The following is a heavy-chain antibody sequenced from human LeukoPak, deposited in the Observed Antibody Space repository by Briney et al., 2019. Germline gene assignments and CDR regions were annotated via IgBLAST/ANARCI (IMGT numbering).Heavy chain of an antibody. J-gene: IGHJ3*02. CDR3: ARDCNYYDSSSYYNDAFDI. CDR2: ISSSGYTI. Sequence: GGSLRLSCAASGFTLSSYEMNWVRQAAGKGLEWVSYISSSGYTIYYADSFKGRFTISRDNAKNSLYLQMNSLRSEDTAVYYCARDCNYYDSSSYYNDAFDIWGQGTMVTVSS. D-gene: IGHD3-22*01. V-gene: IGHV3-48*03. CDR1: GFTLSSYE.